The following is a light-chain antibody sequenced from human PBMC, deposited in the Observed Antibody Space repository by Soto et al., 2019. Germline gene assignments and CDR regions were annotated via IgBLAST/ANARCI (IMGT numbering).Light chain of an antibody. CDR3: NSYTSATTYV. J-gene: IGLJ1*01. V-gene: IGLV2-14*03. Sequence: QSVLTQPASVSGSPGQSITISCTGTISDVGAYNYVSWCQQHHPGEAPKLIIYDVSHRPSGVSNRFSGSKSGNTASLTISGLQTEDEADYYCNSYTSATTYVFGTGTKVTV. CDR1: ISDVGAYNY. CDR2: DVS.